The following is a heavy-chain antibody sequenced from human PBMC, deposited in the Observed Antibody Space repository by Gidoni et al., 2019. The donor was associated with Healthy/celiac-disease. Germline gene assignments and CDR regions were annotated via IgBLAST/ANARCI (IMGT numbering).Heavy chain of an antibody. D-gene: IGHD5-18*01. CDR2: IRGSGGST. CDR1: GFTFSSYA. J-gene: IGHJ6*03. V-gene: IGHV3-23*01. CDR3: AKGMNTAINYYDYMDV. Sequence: EVQLLESGGGLVQPGGSLRLSCAASGFTFSSYAMSWVRQAPGKGLEWVSAIRGSGGSTYYADSVKGRFTISRDNSKNTLYLQMNSLRAEDTAVYYCAKGMNTAINYYDYMDVWGKGTTVTVSS.